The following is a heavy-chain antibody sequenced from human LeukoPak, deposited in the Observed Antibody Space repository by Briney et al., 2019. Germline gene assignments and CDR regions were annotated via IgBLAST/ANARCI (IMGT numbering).Heavy chain of an antibody. CDR2: IDPSDSFT. J-gene: IGHJ1*01. CDR1: GYRFTSYW. V-gene: IGHV5-10-1*01. CDR3: ARFSPQYFSDSSGYSEYFQH. D-gene: IGHD3-22*01. Sequence: GESLKISCKGSGYRFTSYWISWVRQMPGKGLEWMGRIDPSDSFTNYSPSFQGHVTISADKSINTSYLQWSSLKASDTAMYYCARFSPQYFSDSSGYSEYFQHWGQGTLVTVSS.